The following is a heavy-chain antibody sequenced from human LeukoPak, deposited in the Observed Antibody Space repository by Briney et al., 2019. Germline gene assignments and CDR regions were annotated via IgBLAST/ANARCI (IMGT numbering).Heavy chain of an antibody. D-gene: IGHD3-3*01. J-gene: IGHJ4*02. CDR1: GFTFSDYY. V-gene: IGHV3-11*01. Sequence: GGSLRLSCAASGFTFSDYYMSWIRQAPGKGLEWVSYISSSGSTIYYADSVKGRFTISRDNAKNSLYLQMNSLRAEDTAVYYCAREGYDFWSGYYTGYYFDYWGQGTLVTVSS. CDR2: ISSSGSTI. CDR3: AREGYDFWSGYYTGYYFDY.